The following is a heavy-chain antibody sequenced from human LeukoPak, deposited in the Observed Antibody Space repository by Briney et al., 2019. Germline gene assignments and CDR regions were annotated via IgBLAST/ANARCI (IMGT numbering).Heavy chain of an antibody. CDR3: ARYSYGGYYFDY. J-gene: IGHJ4*02. Sequence: GASVKVSCKASGYTFSSYYMHWVRQGPGQGLEWMGMISPSGGSTTYAQKFQGRVTISVDTSKNQFSLNLSSVTAADTAVYYCARYSYGGYYFDYWGQGTLVTVSS. D-gene: IGHD5-18*01. CDR2: ISPSGGST. CDR1: GYTFSSYY. V-gene: IGHV1-46*01.